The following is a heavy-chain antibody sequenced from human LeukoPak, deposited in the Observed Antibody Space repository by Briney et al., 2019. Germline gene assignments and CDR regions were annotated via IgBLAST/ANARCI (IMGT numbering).Heavy chain of an antibody. J-gene: IGHJ5*02. Sequence: GASVKVPCKASGYTFTNYGISWVRQAPGQGLEWMGWISAYNGNTNYAQKFQGRITMTTDTSTSTAYMELRSLRSDDTAVYYCARDSSGGSPAPWGQGTLVTVSS. D-gene: IGHD2-15*01. CDR1: GYTFTNYG. V-gene: IGHV1-18*01. CDR3: ARDSSGGSPAP. CDR2: ISAYNGNT.